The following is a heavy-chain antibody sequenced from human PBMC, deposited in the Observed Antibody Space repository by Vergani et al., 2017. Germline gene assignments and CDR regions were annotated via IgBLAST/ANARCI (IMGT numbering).Heavy chain of an antibody. V-gene: IGHV1-69*12. J-gene: IGHJ6*02. Sequence: QVQLVQSGAEVKKPGSSVKVSCKASGGTFSSYAISWVRQAPGQGLEWMGGIIPIFGTANYAQKFQGRVTITADESTSTAYMELSSLRSEDTAVYYCASPRSGYDVEAVAGHVYYYSGMDVWGQGTTVTVSS. CDR2: IIPIFGTA. D-gene: IGHD5-12*01. CDR1: GGTFSSYA. CDR3: ASPRSGYDVEAVAGHVYYYSGMDV.